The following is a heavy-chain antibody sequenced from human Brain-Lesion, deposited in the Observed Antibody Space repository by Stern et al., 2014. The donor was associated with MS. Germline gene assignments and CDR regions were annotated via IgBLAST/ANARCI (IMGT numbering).Heavy chain of an antibody. V-gene: IGHV1-24*01. Sequence: QVQLLHPGAEVKKPGASVKVSCKLSGYTLTELSMHWVRQAPGKGLEWMGGYDLEDGEIMYAQKFQGRVNMTEDTSTDTAYMELSSLRSEDTAVYYCATGIGLWAFDYWGQGTLVTVSS. CDR2: YDLEDGEI. D-gene: IGHD7-27*01. CDR1: GYTLTELS. CDR3: ATGIGLWAFDY. J-gene: IGHJ4*02.